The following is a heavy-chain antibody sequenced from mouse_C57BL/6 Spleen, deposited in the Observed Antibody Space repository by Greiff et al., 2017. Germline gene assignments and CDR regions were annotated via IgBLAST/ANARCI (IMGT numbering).Heavy chain of an antibody. Sequence: EVKLMESGGGLVKPGGSLKLSCAASGFTFSSYTMSWVRQTPEKRLEWVATISGGGGNTYYPDSVKGRFTISRDNAKNTLYLQMSSLRSEDTALYDCAREGYGNYVFDYWGQGTTLTVSS. D-gene: IGHD2-10*02. CDR3: AREGYGNYVFDY. CDR2: ISGGGGNT. CDR1: GFTFSSYT. V-gene: IGHV5-9*01. J-gene: IGHJ2*01.